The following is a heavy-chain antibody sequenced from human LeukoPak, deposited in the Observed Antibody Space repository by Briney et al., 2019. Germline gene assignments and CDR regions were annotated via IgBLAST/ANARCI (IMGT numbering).Heavy chain of an antibody. CDR1: GFTFSSYA. CDR3: ASELMVYAHY. CDR2: ISYDGSNK. V-gene: IGHV3-30*01. D-gene: IGHD2-8*01. Sequence: GGSLRLSCAASGFTFSSYAVHWVRQAPGKGLEWVAAISYDGSNKYYADSVKGRFTISRDNSKNTLYLQMNSLRAEDTAVYYCASELMVYAHYWGQGTLVTVSS. J-gene: IGHJ4*02.